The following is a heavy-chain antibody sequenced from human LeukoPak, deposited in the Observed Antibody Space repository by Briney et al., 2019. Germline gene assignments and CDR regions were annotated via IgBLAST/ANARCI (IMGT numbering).Heavy chain of an antibody. J-gene: IGHJ4*02. CDR3: AKACSAVTCYNY. CDR2: ISGSGGST. V-gene: IGHV3-23*01. Sequence: PGGSLRLSCAASGFTFRSYATSWVRQPPGKGLEWVSRISGSGGSTYYADTAEGRFTISRDNSKNTPYLQMNSLRAEDTAVYYCAKACSAVTCYNYWGQGTLVTVSS. D-gene: IGHD2-15*01. CDR1: GFTFRSYA.